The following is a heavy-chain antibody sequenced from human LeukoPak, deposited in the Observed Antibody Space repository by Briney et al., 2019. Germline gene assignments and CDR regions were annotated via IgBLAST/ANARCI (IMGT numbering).Heavy chain of an antibody. CDR2: INPNSGGT. CDR1: GYTFTGYY. D-gene: IGHD5-18*01. J-gene: IGHJ6*02. Sequence: ASVKVSCKASGYTFTGYYMHWVRQAPGQGLEWMGWINPNSGGTNYAQKFQGRVTMTRDTSISTAYMELSRLRSDDTAVYYCASTADSTAMSYYYYGMDVWGQGTTVTVSS. CDR3: ASTADSTAMSYYYYGMDV. V-gene: IGHV1-2*02.